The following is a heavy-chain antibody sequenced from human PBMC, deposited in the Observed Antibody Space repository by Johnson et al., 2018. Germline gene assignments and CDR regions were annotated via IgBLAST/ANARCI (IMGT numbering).Heavy chain of an antibody. J-gene: IGHJ1*01. CDR1: GGSFSAYY. CDR2: INHSGSI. D-gene: IGHD2-21*02. V-gene: IGHV4-34*01. CDR3: TRDRVYCGGDCSNTLLGEYFQH. Sequence: QVQLQESGAGLLKSSETLSLTCAVYGGSFSAYYWSWIRQPPGKGLEWIGEINHSGSINYNPSLKSRVTISIDTSKNQFSLKLSSVTAADTAVYYCTRDRVYCGGDCSNTLLGEYFQHWGQGTLVTVSS.